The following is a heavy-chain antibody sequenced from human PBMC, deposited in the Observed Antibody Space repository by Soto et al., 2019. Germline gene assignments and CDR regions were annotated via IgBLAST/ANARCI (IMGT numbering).Heavy chain of an antibody. Sequence: EVQLVESGGGLVQPGGSLRLSCAASGFTFNSYSMTWVRQAPGKGLEWLSFISSTSGTIYYADSVKGRFTISRDNAKNSLYLQMNSLRDEDTAVYDCARLSVRYCSGGSCSQLDYWGQGTLVTVSS. V-gene: IGHV3-48*02. D-gene: IGHD2-15*01. CDR1: GFTFNSYS. J-gene: IGHJ4*02. CDR3: ARLSVRYCSGGSCSQLDY. CDR2: ISSTSGTI.